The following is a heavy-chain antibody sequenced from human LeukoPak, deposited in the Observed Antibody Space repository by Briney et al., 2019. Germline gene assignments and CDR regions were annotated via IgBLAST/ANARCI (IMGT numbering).Heavy chain of an antibody. CDR1: GGSISSSSYY. CDR3: ARNMYYAILTGYYYYYFDY. V-gene: IGHV4-39*01. J-gene: IGHJ4*02. D-gene: IGHD3-9*01. CDR2: IHYSGRT. Sequence: TSETLSLTCTVSGGSISSSSYYWGWIRQPPGKGLEWIGSIHYSGRTYYNPPLKSRVTISVDTSKNQFSLKLSSVTAADTAVYYCARNMYYAILTGYYYYYFDYWGQGTLVPVSS.